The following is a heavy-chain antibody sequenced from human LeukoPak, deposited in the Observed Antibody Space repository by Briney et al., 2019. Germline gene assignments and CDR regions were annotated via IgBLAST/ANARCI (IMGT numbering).Heavy chain of an antibody. D-gene: IGHD3-16*02. Sequence: PSETLSLTCAVSGGSISSSNWWSWVRQPPGKGLEWIGEIYHSGSTNYNPSLKSRVTISVDTSKNQFSPKPSSVTAADTAVYYCARLGNMITFGGVIVYSYYFDYWGQGTLVTVSS. CDR3: ARLGNMITFGGVIVYSYYFDY. CDR1: GGSISSSNW. CDR2: IYHSGST. V-gene: IGHV4-4*02. J-gene: IGHJ4*02.